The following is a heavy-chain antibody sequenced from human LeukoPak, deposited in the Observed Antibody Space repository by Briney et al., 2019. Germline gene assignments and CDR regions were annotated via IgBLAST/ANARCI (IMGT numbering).Heavy chain of an antibody. CDR1: GITFSRYA. CDR2: ISDSGADT. V-gene: IGHV3-23*01. CDR3: AKMGWTAYDYTNY. D-gene: IGHD5-12*01. Sequence: GGSLRLSCAASGITFSRYAMSWVRPAPGKGLEWVSVISDSGADTYYTDSVKGRFTISRDSSKNTLYLQMNSLRAEDTAVYYCAKMGWTAYDYTNYWGQGTLVTVSS. J-gene: IGHJ4*02.